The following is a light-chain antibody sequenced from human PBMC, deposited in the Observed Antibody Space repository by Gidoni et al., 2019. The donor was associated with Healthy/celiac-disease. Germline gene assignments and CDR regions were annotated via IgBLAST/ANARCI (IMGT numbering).Light chain of an antibody. V-gene: IGLV1-44*01. CDR1: SSNIGSNT. J-gene: IGLJ1*01. CDR3: AAWDDSLNGLYV. Sequence: QSVLTQPPSASGTPGQRVTIACSVSSSNIGSNTVNWYQQLPGTAPNLLLSSTNQRPSGVPDRFSGSKSATSASLAISGLQSEDEADYYCAAWDDSLNGLYVFGTGTKVTVL. CDR2: STN.